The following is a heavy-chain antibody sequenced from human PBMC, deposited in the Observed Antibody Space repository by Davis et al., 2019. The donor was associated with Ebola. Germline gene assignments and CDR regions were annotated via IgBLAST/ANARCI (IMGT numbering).Heavy chain of an antibody. CDR3: AKRWSSASAFDI. D-gene: IGHD2-15*01. V-gene: IGHV3-21*01. J-gene: IGHJ3*02. CDR1: GFTFSSYS. CDR2: ISSSSSYI. Sequence: GESLKISCAASGFTFSSYSMNWVRQAPGKGLEWVSSISSSSSYIYYADSVKGRFTISRDNAKNSLYLQMNSLRAEDTAVYYCAKRWSSASAFDIWGQGTMVTVSS.